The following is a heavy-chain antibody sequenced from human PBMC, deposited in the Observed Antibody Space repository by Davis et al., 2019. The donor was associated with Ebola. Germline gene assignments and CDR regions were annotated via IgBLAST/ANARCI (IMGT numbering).Heavy chain of an antibody. J-gene: IGHJ4*02. Sequence: GESLKISCAASGFTFSGSAMHWVRQASGKGLEWVGRIRGKANSYATAYAASVKGRFTISRDDSKNTAYLQMNSLKTEDTAVYYCSGSLRLNDYWGQGTLVTVSS. D-gene: IGHD3-10*01. CDR1: GFTFSGSA. CDR2: IRGKANSYAT. V-gene: IGHV3-73*01. CDR3: SGSLRLNDY.